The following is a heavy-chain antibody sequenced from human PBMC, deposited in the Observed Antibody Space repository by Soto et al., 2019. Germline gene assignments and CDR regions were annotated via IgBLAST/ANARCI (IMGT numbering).Heavy chain of an antibody. CDR3: AIEGYCRGESCYLIDY. CDR2: IIPILDIA. CDR1: GGTFSSYT. Sequence: QVQLVQSGAEVKKPGSSVKVSCKASGGTFSSYTISWVRQAPGQGLEWMGRIIPILDIANYAQKFHGRVTITADKSAATAYSERSTRRSYDKAVYYCAIEGYCRGESCYLIDYWGKGTLVTVSA. V-gene: IGHV1-69*08. J-gene: IGHJ4*02. D-gene: IGHD2-15*01.